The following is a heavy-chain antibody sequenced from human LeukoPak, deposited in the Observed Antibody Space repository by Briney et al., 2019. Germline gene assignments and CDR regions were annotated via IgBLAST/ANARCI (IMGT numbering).Heavy chain of an antibody. CDR1: GGSISSYY. V-gene: IGHV4-59*01. D-gene: IGHD6-13*01. J-gene: IGHJ4*02. CDR2: IYYSGTT. Sequence: SETLSLTCTVSGGSISSYYWSWIRQAPGKGLEWIGYIYYSGTTNYNPSLKSRVTISVDTSKNQFSLKLSSVTAADTAVYYCARGVYIAAAQYGYWGQGTLVTVSS. CDR3: ARGVYIAAAQYGY.